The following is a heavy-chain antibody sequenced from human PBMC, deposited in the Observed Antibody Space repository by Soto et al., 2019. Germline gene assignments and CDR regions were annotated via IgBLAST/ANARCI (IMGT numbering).Heavy chain of an antibody. CDR3: ASQYYYDSSGSPLDY. Sequence: EVQLVESGGGLVQPGGSLRLSCAASGFTFSSYWMSWVRQAPGKGLEWVANIKQDGSEKYYVDSVKGRFTISRDNAKNSLYLQMNSLRAEDTAVYYCASQYYYDSSGSPLDYWGQGTLVTVSS. D-gene: IGHD3-22*01. CDR2: IKQDGSEK. CDR1: GFTFSSYW. J-gene: IGHJ4*02. V-gene: IGHV3-7*01.